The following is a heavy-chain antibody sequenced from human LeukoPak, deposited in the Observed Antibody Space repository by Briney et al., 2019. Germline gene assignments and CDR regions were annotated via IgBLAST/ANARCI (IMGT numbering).Heavy chain of an antibody. Sequence: GESLKIPCKGSGYSFNTYWIGWVRQMPGKGLEWMVIIYAGDSDTRYSPSFQGQVTMSVDKSINTAYLQGSSLRASDTAMYFCARRQGCSNTACPPDYWGQGSLVTVSS. CDR1: GYSFNTYW. V-gene: IGHV5-51*01. CDR2: IYAGDSDT. D-gene: IGHD2-2*01. CDR3: ARRQGCSNTACPPDY. J-gene: IGHJ4*02.